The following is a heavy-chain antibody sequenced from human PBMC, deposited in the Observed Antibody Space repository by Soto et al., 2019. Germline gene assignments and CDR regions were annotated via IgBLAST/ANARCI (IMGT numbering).Heavy chain of an antibody. CDR1: GYTLTGYY. J-gene: IGHJ6*02. D-gene: IGHD6-13*01. CDR2: INPNSGGT. Sequence: ASVKVSCKASGYTLTGYYMHWVRQAPGQGLEWMGWINPNSGGTNYAQKFQGWVTMTRDTSISTAYMELSRLRSDDTAVYYCARDFVAAGYYYYGMDVWGQGTTVTVSS. CDR3: ARDFVAAGYYYYGMDV. V-gene: IGHV1-2*04.